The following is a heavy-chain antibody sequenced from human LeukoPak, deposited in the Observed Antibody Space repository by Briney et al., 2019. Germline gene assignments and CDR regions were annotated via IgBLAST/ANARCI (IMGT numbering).Heavy chain of an antibody. CDR3: ARRLRYFDWLSPFDY. V-gene: IGHV1-2*02. J-gene: IGHJ4*02. D-gene: IGHD3-9*01. CDR2: INPNSGGT. Sequence: ASVKVSCKASGYTFTGYYMHWVRQAPGQGLEWMGWINPNSGGTNYAQKFQGRVTMTRDTSISTAYMELSRLRSDDTAVYYCARRLRYFDWLSPFDYWGQGTLVTVSP. CDR1: GYTFTGYY.